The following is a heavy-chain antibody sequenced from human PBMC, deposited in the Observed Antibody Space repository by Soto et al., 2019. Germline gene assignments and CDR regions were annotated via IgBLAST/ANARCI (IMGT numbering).Heavy chain of an antibody. CDR1: GYTFTSYG. CDR2: ISAYNGNS. Sequence: ASVKVSCKASGYTFTSYGISWVRQAPGQGLEWMGWISAYNGNSNYAQKIQGRVTMTTDTSTSTAYMELRSLRSDDTAVYYCARGGGDFWSGSFPNYYYGMDVWGQGTTVTVSS. CDR3: ARGGGDFWSGSFPNYYYGMDV. V-gene: IGHV1-18*01. J-gene: IGHJ6*02. D-gene: IGHD3-3*01.